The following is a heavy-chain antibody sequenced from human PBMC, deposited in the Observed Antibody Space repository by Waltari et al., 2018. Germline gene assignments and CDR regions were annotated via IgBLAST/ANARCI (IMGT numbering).Heavy chain of an antibody. CDR3: ARGFCSSTSCYRNWFDFEPLDYGMDV. Sequence: QVQLQESGPGLVKPSETLSLTCAVSGYSISSGYYWGWIRQPPGKGLEWSGSIYHSGSTYYNPSLKSRVTISVDTSKNQFSLKLSSVTAADTAVYYCARGFCSSTSCYRNWFDFEPLDYGMDVWGQGTTVTVSS. J-gene: IGHJ6*02. V-gene: IGHV4-38-2*01. CDR1: GYSISSGYY. CDR2: IYHSGST. D-gene: IGHD2-2*02.